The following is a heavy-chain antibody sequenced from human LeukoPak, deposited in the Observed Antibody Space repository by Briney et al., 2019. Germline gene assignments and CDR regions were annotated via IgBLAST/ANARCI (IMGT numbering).Heavy chain of an antibody. Sequence: GGSLRLSCAASGFTVSNALMTWGRQAPGKGLEWVGRIKSKTDGGTIDYASPVKGRFTISRDDSENTLSLQMNSLKTADTAVYYCTTPAWYYDNSGHYAYWGQGTLVTVSS. CDR1: GFTVSNAL. V-gene: IGHV3-15*01. CDR3: TTPAWYYDNSGHYAY. CDR2: IKSKTDGGTI. D-gene: IGHD3-22*01. J-gene: IGHJ4*02.